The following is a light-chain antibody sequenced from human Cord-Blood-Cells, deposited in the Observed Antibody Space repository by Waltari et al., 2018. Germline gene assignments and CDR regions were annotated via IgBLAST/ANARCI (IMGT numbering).Light chain of an antibody. CDR3: QPYDNLPYT. Sequence: DIQMTQSPSSLSASVGDRVTITCQASQDISNYLNWYQQKPGKAPKLLICDASNVDTGGPSRFSGSGSGTDFTFTISSLQPEDIATYYCQPYDNLPYTFGQGTKLEIK. CDR2: DAS. J-gene: IGKJ2*01. V-gene: IGKV1-33*01. CDR1: QDISNY.